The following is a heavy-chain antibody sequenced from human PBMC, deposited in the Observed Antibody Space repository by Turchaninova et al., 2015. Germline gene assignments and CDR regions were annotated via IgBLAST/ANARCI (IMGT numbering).Heavy chain of an antibody. D-gene: IGHD6-19*01. CDR1: GYSFTRYW. J-gene: IGHJ3*02. V-gene: IGHV5-51*01. Sequence: EVQLVQSGAEVKKPGESLKISCTGSGYSFTRYWIGWVRQMPGKGLEWMGIIYPGDSDTGYSPSFQGNVTISADKAISTAYVQWSSLKASDTAMYYCVTRYSSGWYDVFDIWGQGTMVTVSS. CDR2: IYPGDSDT. CDR3: VTRYSSGWYDVFDI.